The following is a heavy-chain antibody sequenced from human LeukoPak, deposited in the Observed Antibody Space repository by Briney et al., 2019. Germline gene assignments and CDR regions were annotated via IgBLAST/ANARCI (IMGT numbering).Heavy chain of an antibody. CDR2: IIPIFGTA. Sequence: ASVKVSCKASGGTFSSSAISWVRQAPGQGLEWMGGIIPIFGTANYAQKFLDRVTITADESTSTASMELSSLRSEDTAVYYCARVREMATIASFDYWGQGTWSPSPQ. J-gene: IGHJ4*02. CDR3: ARVREMATIASFDY. D-gene: IGHD5-24*01. CDR1: GGTFSSSA. V-gene: IGHV1-69*01.